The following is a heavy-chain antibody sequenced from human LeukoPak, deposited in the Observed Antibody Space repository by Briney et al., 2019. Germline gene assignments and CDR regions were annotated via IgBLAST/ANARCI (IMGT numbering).Heavy chain of an antibody. Sequence: GASVKVSCKASGYTFTSYYMHWVRQAPGQGLEWMGIINPSGGSTSYAQKFQGRVTMTRDMSTSTVYMELRSLRSDDTAVYYCARLNYRPIIKFFDYWGQGTLVTVSS. D-gene: IGHD4-11*01. J-gene: IGHJ4*02. CDR2: INPSGGST. CDR1: GYTFTSYY. CDR3: ARLNYRPIIKFFDY. V-gene: IGHV1-46*01.